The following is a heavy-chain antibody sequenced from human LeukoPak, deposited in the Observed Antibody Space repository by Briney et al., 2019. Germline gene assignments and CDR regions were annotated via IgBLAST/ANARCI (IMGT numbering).Heavy chain of an antibody. J-gene: IGHJ3*02. Sequence: PSETLSLTCTVSGGSISSSSYYWGWIRQPPGKGLEWIGSIYYSGSTYYNPSLKSRFTISVDTSKNQFSLKLSSVTAADTAVYYCARSYYDSSGFGAFDIWGQGTMVTVSS. CDR2: IYYSGST. CDR1: GGSISSSSYY. V-gene: IGHV4-39*01. CDR3: ARSYYDSSGFGAFDI. D-gene: IGHD3-22*01.